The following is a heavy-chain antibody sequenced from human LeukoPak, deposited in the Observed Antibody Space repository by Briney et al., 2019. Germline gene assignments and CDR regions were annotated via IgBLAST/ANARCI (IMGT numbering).Heavy chain of an antibody. CDR3: ARIDNREYYFDF. Sequence: KPSETLSLTCTVSGGSIRSYYWTWIRQPPGEGLEYIGYIYYSGSTNYNPSLKGRVNISVDTSKNQFSLKLSSVTAADTAMYYCARIDNREYYFDFWGQGTLVTFSS. CDR1: GGSIRSYY. CDR2: IYYSGST. D-gene: IGHD1-14*01. J-gene: IGHJ4*02. V-gene: IGHV4-59*01.